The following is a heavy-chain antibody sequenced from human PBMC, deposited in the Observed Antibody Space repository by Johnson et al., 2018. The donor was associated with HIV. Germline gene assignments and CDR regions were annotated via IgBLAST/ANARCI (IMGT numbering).Heavy chain of an antibody. CDR1: GFAFNTYD. CDR3: ASEDTPFGSPHEGDAFDV. V-gene: IGHV3-13*01. D-gene: IGHD3-16*01. Sequence: VQLVESGGGWVQPGGSLRLTCAASGFAFNTYDMHWVRQVPGKGLEWVSAIGTLSDTFYSGSVKGRFTISRDNARTSLYLQMNNLRADETAVYYCASEDTPFGSPHEGDAFDVWGHGTMVTVSA. CDR2: IGTLSDT. J-gene: IGHJ3*01.